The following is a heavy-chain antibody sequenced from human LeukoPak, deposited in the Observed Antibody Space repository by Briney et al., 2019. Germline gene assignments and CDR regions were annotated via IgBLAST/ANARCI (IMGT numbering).Heavy chain of an antibody. CDR3: ARTPRGTRPGMFSAGPRWYYYMDV. CDR2: IKQDGSEK. CDR1: GFTFSSYW. Sequence: PGGSLRLSCAASGFTFSSYWMSWVRQAPGKGLEWVANIKQDGSEKYYVDSVKGRFTISRDNAKNSLYLQMNSLRSEDTAVYYCARTPRGTRPGMFSAGPRWYYYMDVWGKGTTVTVSS. D-gene: IGHD3-10*01. V-gene: IGHV3-7*03. J-gene: IGHJ6*03.